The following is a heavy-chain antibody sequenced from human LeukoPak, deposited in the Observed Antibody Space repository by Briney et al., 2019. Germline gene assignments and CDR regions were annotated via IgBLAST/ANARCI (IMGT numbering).Heavy chain of an antibody. CDR2: INHSGST. D-gene: IGHD4-11*01. Sequence: PSETLSLTCAVYGGSFNGYYWSWIRQPPGKGLEWIGEINHSGSTNYNPSLKSRVTISVDTSKNQFSLKLSSVTAADTAVYYCASSYSNLPYYFDYWGQGTLVTVSS. CDR1: GGSFNGYY. V-gene: IGHV4-34*01. CDR3: ASSYSNLPYYFDY. J-gene: IGHJ4*02.